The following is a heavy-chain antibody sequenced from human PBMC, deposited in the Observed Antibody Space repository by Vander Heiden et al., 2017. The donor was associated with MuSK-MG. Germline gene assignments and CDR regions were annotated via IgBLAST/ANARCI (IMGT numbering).Heavy chain of an antibody. D-gene: IGHD3-16*01. CDR2: ISASDGNT. Sequence: EVQLLESGGGLVQPGGSLRLSCAPSGFPFSSYAMGWVRQAPGKGLEWVSTISASDGNTNYADSVKGRFTISRDNSKNTLYQQMDSLRAEDTAIYYCATSNFMIYWGQGTLVTVSS. CDR1: GFPFSSYA. V-gene: IGHV3-23*01. J-gene: IGHJ4*02. CDR3: ATSNFMIY.